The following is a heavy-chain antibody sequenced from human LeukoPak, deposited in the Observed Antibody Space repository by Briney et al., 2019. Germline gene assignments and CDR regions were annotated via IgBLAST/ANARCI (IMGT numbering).Heavy chain of an antibody. CDR1: GYTFTGYY. CDR3: AFTMVRGVSSLLFDY. D-gene: IGHD3-10*01. J-gene: IGHJ4*02. CDR2: INPNSGGT. Sequence: GASVKVSCKASGYTFTGYYMHWVRQAPGQGLEWMGWINPNSGGTNYAQKFQGRVTMTRDTSISTAYMELSRLRSDDTAVYYCAFTMVRGVSSLLFDYWGQGTLVTVSS. V-gene: IGHV1-2*02.